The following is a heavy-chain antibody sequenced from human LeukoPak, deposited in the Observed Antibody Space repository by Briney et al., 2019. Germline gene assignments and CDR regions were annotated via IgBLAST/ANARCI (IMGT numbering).Heavy chain of an antibody. CDR1: GFTFNNAW. D-gene: IGHD1-1*01. CDR2: IKGKTDGETT. J-gene: IGHJ4*02. CDR3: AARYNWNDLAY. V-gene: IGHV3-15*01. Sequence: PGGSLRLSCAASGFTFNNAWMSWVRQAPGKGLEWVGRIKGKTDGETTDYATPVKGRFIISRDDSKDTLYLQMNSLKIEDTAVYYCAARYNWNDLAYWGQGTLVTVSS.